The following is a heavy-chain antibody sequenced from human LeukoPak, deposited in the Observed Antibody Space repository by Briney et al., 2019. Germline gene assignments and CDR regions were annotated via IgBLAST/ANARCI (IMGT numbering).Heavy chain of an antibody. CDR2: IYQSGNP. D-gene: IGHD3-9*01. V-gene: IGHV4-4*02. CDR1: GGSISSSDW. CDR3: ARTPQGDNYFDY. J-gene: IGHJ4*02. Sequence: SETLSLTCTVSGGSISSSDWWSWLRQPPGKGLEWIGQIYQSGNPDYNPPLKSRVTMSVDTSNNQLSLMMTSVTAADTAVFYCARTPQGDNYFDYWGQGHLVTVSS.